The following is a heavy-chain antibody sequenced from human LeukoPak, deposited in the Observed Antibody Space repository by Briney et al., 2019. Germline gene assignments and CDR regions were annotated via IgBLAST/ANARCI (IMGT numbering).Heavy chain of an antibody. Sequence: GGSLRLSCAAPGFTISSSYMNWVRQAPGKGLEWVSVIYSGGNTYYADSVKGRFTISRDNSKNTLYLQMNSLRVEDTAVYYCARDVVADLYGMDVWGQGTTVTVS. D-gene: IGHD2-15*01. CDR3: ARDVVADLYGMDV. CDR2: IYSGGNT. CDR1: GFTISSSY. V-gene: IGHV3-53*01. J-gene: IGHJ6*02.